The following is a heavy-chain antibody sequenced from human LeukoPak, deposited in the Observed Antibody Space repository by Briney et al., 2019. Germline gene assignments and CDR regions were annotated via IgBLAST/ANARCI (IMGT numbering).Heavy chain of an antibody. CDR1: GYTFTSYG. V-gene: IGHV1-18*01. J-gene: IGHJ6*02. Sequence: ASVKVSCKASGYTFTSYGISWVRQAPGQGLEWMGWISAYNGNTNYAQKLQGRVTMTTDTSTSTAYMELRSLRSDDTAVYYWARGPYCSSTSCYVGDYYYGMDVWGQGTTVTVSS. CDR3: ARGPYCSSTSCYVGDYYYGMDV. D-gene: IGHD2-2*01. CDR2: ISAYNGNT.